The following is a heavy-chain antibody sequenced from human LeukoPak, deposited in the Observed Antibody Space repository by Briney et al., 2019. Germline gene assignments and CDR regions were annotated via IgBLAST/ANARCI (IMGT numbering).Heavy chain of an antibody. J-gene: IGHJ6*02. CDR3: ARTNYYDSSGSQGPGTFYYGLDV. CDR2: VIPILAIS. CDR1: GGTFSTYA. D-gene: IGHD3-22*01. V-gene: IGHV1-69*04. Sequence: SVKVSCKASGGTFSTYAITWVRQAPGQGLEWMGRVIPILAISNYAQMFQDRVTITADKSTSTAYMELSSLRSEDTAVYFCARTNYYDSSGSQGPGTFYYGLDVWGQGTTVTVSS.